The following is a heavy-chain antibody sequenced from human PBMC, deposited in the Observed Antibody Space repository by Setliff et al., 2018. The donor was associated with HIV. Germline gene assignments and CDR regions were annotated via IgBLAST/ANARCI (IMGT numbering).Heavy chain of an antibody. CDR3: AKQTVSSSWSNWFDP. D-gene: IGHD6-13*01. J-gene: IGHJ5*02. CDR2: IRYDGSNK. V-gene: IGHV3-30*02. CDR1: GFTFSSYG. Sequence: GGSLRLSCAASGFTFSSYGMHWVRQAPGKGLEWVAFIRYDGSNKYYADSVKGRFTISRDNSKNTLYLQMNSLRAEDTAVYYCAKQTVSSSWSNWFDPWGQGTLVTRLL.